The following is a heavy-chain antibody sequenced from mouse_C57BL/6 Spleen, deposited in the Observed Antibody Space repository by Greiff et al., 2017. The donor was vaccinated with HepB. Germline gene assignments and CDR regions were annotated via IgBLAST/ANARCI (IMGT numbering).Heavy chain of an antibody. D-gene: IGHD2-12*01. V-gene: IGHV5-16*01. CDR3: ARDRGGGVTADVERYFDV. CDR1: GFTFSDYY. Sequence: EVKLVESEGGLVQPGSSMKLSCTASGFTFSDYYMAWVRQVPEKGLEWVANINYDGSSTYYLDSLKSRFIISKDNAKNILDLQMSSLKSEDTATYYCARDRGGGVTADVERYFDVWGTGTTVTVSS. CDR2: INYDGSST. J-gene: IGHJ1*03.